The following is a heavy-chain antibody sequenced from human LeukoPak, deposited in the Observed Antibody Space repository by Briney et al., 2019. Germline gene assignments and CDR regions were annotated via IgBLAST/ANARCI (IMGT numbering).Heavy chain of an antibody. V-gene: IGHV3-9*01. D-gene: IGHD1-26*01. CDR2: ISWNSGSI. J-gene: IGHJ4*02. CDR1: GFTFDDYA. CDR3: ARGGLRRNSGSHLDY. Sequence: GGSLRLSCAASGFTFDDYAMHWVRQAPGKGLEWVSGISWNSGSIGYADSVKGRFTISRDNAKNSLYLQMNSLRAEDTAVYYCARGGLRRNSGSHLDYWGQGTLVTVSS.